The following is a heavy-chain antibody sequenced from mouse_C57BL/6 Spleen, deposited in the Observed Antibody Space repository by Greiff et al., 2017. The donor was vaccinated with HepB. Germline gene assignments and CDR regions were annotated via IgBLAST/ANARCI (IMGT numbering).Heavy chain of an antibody. CDR3: ARGLTGTGRYYFDY. D-gene: IGHD4-1*01. Sequence: EVQGVESGPELVKPGASVKIPCKASGYTFTDYNMDWVKQSHGKSLEWIGDINPNNGGTIYNQKFKGKATLTVDKSSSTAYMELRSLTSEDTAVYYCARGLTGTGRYYFDYWGQGTTLTVSS. V-gene: IGHV1-18*01. J-gene: IGHJ2*01. CDR2: INPNNGGT. CDR1: GYTFTDYN.